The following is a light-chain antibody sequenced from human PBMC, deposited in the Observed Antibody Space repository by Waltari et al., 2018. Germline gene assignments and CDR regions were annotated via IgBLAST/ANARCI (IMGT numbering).Light chain of an antibody. Sequence: SYELTQPPSVSVSPGQTASITCSGDKLGDKYVCWYQQKPGQSHVLVIYQDSKRPSGIPERFSGSNSGNTATLTISGTQAMDEADYYCQLWDSSTAWVFGGGTKLTV. CDR2: QDS. CDR1: KLGDKY. V-gene: IGLV3-1*01. CDR3: QLWDSSTAWV. J-gene: IGLJ3*02.